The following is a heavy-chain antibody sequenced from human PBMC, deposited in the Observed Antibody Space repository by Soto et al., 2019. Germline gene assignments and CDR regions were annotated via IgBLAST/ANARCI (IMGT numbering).Heavy chain of an antibody. J-gene: IGHJ3*02. CDR1: GYNFTSYG. CDR3: ARDLYYSSGRYFDHDAFYI. V-gene: IGHV1-18*01. D-gene: IGHD6-19*01. Sequence: QVQLVQSGADVKKPGASVKVSCKASGYNFTSYGIIWVRQAPGQGLEWMGWISPHNDRTKYARRFQDRVTMTTETPTSTVYMELGSLRSDDTAVYYCARDLYYSSGRYFDHDAFYIWGQGTVVTVSS. CDR2: ISPHNDRT.